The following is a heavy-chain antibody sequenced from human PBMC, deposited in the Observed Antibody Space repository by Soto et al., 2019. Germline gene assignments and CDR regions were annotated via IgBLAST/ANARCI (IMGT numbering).Heavy chain of an antibody. V-gene: IGHV6-1*01. CDR1: VDSVSSNIAA. J-gene: IGHJ6*02. Sequence: PSQTLSLTCAISVDSVSSNIAAWNWIRQSPSRGLEWLGRTYYRSKWYNDYAVSVKSRITINPDTSKNQFSLQLNYVTPEDTAVYYCAREVVVVVAETYYYYYGMDVWGQGTTVTVSS. CDR2: TYYRSKWYN. CDR3: AREVVVVVAETYYYYYGMDV. D-gene: IGHD2-15*01.